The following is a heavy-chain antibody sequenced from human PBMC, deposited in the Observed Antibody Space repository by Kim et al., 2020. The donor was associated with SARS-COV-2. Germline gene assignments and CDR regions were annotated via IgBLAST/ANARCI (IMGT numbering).Heavy chain of an antibody. CDR3: AKVPVIGLWYFDY. J-gene: IGHJ4*02. CDR1: GFTFSSYG. CDR2: ISSSGGST. V-gene: IGHV3-23*01. D-gene: IGHD3-16*02. Sequence: GGSLRLSCAASGFTFSSYGMNWVRQAPGKGLEWVSTISSSGGSTYYADSVKGRFTISRDNSKNTLYLQMNSLRAEDTAEYYCAKVPVIGLWYFDYWGQGTLVTVSS.